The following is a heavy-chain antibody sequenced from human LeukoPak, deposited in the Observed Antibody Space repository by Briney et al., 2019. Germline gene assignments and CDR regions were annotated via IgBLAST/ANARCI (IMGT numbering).Heavy chain of an antibody. CDR1: GGSFSGYY. CDR3: AREVGQDYHSFDY. CDR2: ISRSGDTI. Sequence: LSLTCAVYGGSFSGYYWSWIRQAPGKGLQWVAYISRSGDTIYYADSVKGRFTISRDNAKNSLHLQMNGLRADDTAVYYCAREVGQDYHSFDYWGQGTLVTVPS. J-gene: IGHJ4*02. D-gene: IGHD1-26*01. V-gene: IGHV3-11*01.